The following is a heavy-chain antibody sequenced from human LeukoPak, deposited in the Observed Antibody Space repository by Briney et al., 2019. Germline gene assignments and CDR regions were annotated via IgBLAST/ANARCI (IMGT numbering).Heavy chain of an antibody. CDR1: GDNFASYR. CDR3: ARLGLGSGSSCDY. CDR2: IYPGDSET. V-gene: IGHV5-51*01. D-gene: IGHD3-10*01. J-gene: IGHJ4*02. Sequence: GEPLKISCKVSGDNFASYRIGWVRQMPGKGLEWMGFIYPGDSETKNSPSFQGQVTMSADKSISTAYLQWSSLKASDTAIYYCARLGLGSGSSCDYWGQGTLVIVSS.